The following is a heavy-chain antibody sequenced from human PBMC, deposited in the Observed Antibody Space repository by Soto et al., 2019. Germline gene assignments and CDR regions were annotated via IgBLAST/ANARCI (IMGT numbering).Heavy chain of an antibody. V-gene: IGHV1-2*04. CDR3: AGVWRQREWFLDY. CDR2: INPNSGGT. J-gene: IGHJ4*02. D-gene: IGHD3-3*01. Sequence: ASVKVSCKASGYTLTGYYMHWVRQAPGQGLEWMGWINPNSGGTNYAQKFQGWVTMTRDTSISTAYMELSRLRSDDTAVYYCAGVWRQREWFLDYWAEGTLVTVSS. CDR1: GYTLTGYY.